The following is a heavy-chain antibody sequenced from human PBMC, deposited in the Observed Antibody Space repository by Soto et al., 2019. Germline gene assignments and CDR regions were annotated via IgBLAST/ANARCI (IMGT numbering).Heavy chain of an antibody. V-gene: IGHV1-69*01. Sequence: QVQLVQSGAEVKKPGSSVKVSCKASGGTFSSYAISWVRQAPGQGLEWMGGIIPIFGTANYAQKFQGRVTITADESTSTAYMGLSSLRSEDTAVYYCARSKNWNQPHHYYYYYGMDVWGQGTTVTVSS. D-gene: IGHD1-1*01. CDR2: IIPIFGTA. CDR3: ARSKNWNQPHHYYYYYGMDV. CDR1: GGTFSSYA. J-gene: IGHJ6*02.